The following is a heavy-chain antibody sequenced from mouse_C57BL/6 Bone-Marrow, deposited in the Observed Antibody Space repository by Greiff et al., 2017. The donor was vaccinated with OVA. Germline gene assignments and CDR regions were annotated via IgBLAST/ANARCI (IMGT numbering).Heavy chain of an antibody. CDR2: ISSGSSTI. D-gene: IGHD1-1*01. CDR1: GFTFSDYG. V-gene: IGHV5-17*01. J-gene: IGHJ1*03. Sequence: EVKLVESGGGLVKPGGSLKLSCAASGFTFSDYGMHWVRQAPEKGLEWVAYISSGSSTIYYADTEKGRFTISRDNAKNTLFLQMTSLRSEDTAMYYCASPYYGSSLWYFDVWGTGTTVTVSS. CDR3: ASPYYGSSLWYFDV.